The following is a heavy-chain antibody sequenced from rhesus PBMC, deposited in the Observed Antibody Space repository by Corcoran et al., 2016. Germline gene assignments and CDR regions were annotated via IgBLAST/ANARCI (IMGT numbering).Heavy chain of an antibody. CDR1: GASISRYW. D-gene: IGHD4-4*01. CDR2: IFGNSSNS. J-gene: IGHJ4*01. Sequence: QVQLQESGPGLVKPSETLSLTCAVSGASISRYWWSWIRQPRGKGLEWIGEIFGNSSNSYYNPSLKSRVIISKDASKNQFSLKLSSVTAADTAVYYCARSGYGSGGVYWGQGILVTVSS. V-gene: IGHV4-80*01. CDR3: ARSGYGSGGVY.